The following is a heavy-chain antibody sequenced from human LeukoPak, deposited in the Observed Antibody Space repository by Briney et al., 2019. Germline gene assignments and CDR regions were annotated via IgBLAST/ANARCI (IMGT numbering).Heavy chain of an antibody. D-gene: IGHD3-10*01. Sequence: GGSLRLSCAASGFTFSSYWMHWVRQAPGKGLVWVARINTNGSPTQYADSVTGRFTISRDNAKTTLYLQMNSLRDEDTAVYYCAGDLISGSGSLGYWGQGTPVTVSS. CDR2: INTNGSPT. V-gene: IGHV3-74*01. J-gene: IGHJ4*02. CDR1: GFTFSSYW. CDR3: AGDLISGSGSLGY.